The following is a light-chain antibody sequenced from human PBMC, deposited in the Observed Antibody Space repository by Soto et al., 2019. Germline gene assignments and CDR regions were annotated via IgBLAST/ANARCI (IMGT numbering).Light chain of an antibody. CDR2: GNS. V-gene: IGLV1-40*01. Sequence: QSVLTQPPSVSGAPGQRVTISCTGSSSNIGAGYDVHWYQQLPGTAPKLLTYGNSNRPAGVPDRVSGSKSGTSACLAITGLLAEDEADYYCQSYDSSLSGSWVFGGGTKLTVL. CDR1: SSNIGAGYD. J-gene: IGLJ3*02. CDR3: QSYDSSLSGSWV.